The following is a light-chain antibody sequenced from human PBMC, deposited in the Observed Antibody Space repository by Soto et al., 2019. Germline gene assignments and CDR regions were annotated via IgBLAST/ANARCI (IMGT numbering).Light chain of an antibody. CDR3: QQLHSYPPT. CDR2: GAS. V-gene: IGKV1-9*01. J-gene: IGKJ1*01. Sequence: QLTQSPSSLSASIGDRVSITCRASHGINTYLAWYQQKPGKAPKLLIYGASSLQGGVPSRFSGSASGTDFTLTISSLQPDDFATYYCQQLHSYPPTFGQGTKVEIK. CDR1: HGINTY.